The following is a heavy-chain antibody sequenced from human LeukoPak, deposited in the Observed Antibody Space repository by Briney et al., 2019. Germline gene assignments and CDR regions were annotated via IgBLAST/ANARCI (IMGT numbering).Heavy chain of an antibody. CDR1: GGSFSGYY. CDR3: ARGRSMTQRNRANWYFDL. V-gene: IGHV4-34*01. CDR2: INHSGST. D-gene: IGHD1-14*01. Sequence: SETLSPTCAVYGGSFSGYYWSWIRQPPGKGLEWIGEINHSGSTNYNPSLKSRVTISVDTSKNQFSLKLSSVTAADTAVYYCARGRSMTQRNRANWYFDLWGRGTLVTVSS. J-gene: IGHJ2*01.